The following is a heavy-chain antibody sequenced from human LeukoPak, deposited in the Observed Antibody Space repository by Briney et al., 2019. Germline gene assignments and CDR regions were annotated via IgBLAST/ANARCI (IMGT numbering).Heavy chain of an antibody. J-gene: IGHJ6*02. D-gene: IGHD6-19*01. CDR1: GGSISSYY. Sequence: KSSETLSLTCTVSGGSISSYYWSWIRQPAGKGLEWIGRIYTSGSTNYNPSLKSRVTMSVDTSKNQFSLKLSSVTAADTAVYYCAREYSSVLDYYYGMDVWGQGTTVTVSS. CDR3: AREYSSVLDYYYGMDV. V-gene: IGHV4-4*07. CDR2: IYTSGST.